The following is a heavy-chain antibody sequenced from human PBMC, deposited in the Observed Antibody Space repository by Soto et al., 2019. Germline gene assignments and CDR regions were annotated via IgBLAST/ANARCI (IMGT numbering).Heavy chain of an antibody. V-gene: IGHV3-30-3*01. CDR1: GFTFSSYA. CDR2: ISYDGSNK. D-gene: IGHD6-13*01. CDR3: ARAYYSSWYQREGGPFDY. J-gene: IGHJ4*02. Sequence: GESLKISCAASGFTFSSYAMHWVRQAPGKGLEWVAVISYDGSNKYYADSVKGRFTISRDNSKNTLYLQMNSLRAEDTAVYYCARAYYSSWYQREGGPFDYWGQGTLVTVSS.